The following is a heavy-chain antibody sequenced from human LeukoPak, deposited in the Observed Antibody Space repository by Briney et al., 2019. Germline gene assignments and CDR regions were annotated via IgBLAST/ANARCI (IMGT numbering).Heavy chain of an antibody. D-gene: IGHD5-18*01. CDR1: GGSFSRYY. CDR2: INHSGST. V-gene: IGHV4-34*01. J-gene: IGHJ6*02. CDR3: AGQNVDTTMDAYYYYGMDV. Sequence: SETLSLTCAVYGGSFSRYYWSWIRQPPGKGLEWIGEINHSGSTNYNPSLKSRVTISVDTSKNQFSLKLSSVTAADTAVYYCAGQNVDTTMDAYYYYGMDVWGQGTTVTVSS.